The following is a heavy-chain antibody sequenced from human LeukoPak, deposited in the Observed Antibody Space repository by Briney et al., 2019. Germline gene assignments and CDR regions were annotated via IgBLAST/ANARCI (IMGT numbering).Heavy chain of an antibody. CDR2: ISYDGSNK. CDR1: GFTFSSYG. CDR3: AKGAGWYGLNNWFDP. J-gene: IGHJ5*02. Sequence: GGSLRLSCAASGFTFSSYGMHWVRQAPGKGLEWVAVISYDGSNKYYADSVKGRFTISRENSKNTLYLQMNSLRAEDTAVYYCAKGAGWYGLNNWFDPWGQGTLVTVSS. D-gene: IGHD6-19*01. V-gene: IGHV3-30*18.